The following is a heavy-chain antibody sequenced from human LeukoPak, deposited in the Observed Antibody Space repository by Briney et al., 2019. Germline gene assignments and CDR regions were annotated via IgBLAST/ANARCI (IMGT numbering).Heavy chain of an antibody. Sequence: PQASVKVSCKASGGTFSSYAISWVRQAPGQGLEWMGRIIPILGIANYAQKFQGRVTITADKSTSTAYMELSSLRSVDTAVYYCARDAGYSSGWYPFDYWGQGTLVTVSS. V-gene: IGHV1-69*04. D-gene: IGHD6-19*01. J-gene: IGHJ4*02. CDR1: GGTFSSYA. CDR3: ARDAGYSSGWYPFDY. CDR2: IIPILGIA.